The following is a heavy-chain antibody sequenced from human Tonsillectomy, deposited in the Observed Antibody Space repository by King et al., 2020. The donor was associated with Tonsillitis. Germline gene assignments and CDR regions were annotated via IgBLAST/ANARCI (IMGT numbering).Heavy chain of an antibody. CDR1: GFTFSSFA. Sequence: VQLVESGGRLVQPGGYLRLSCAASGFTFSSFAMSWVRPAPGKGLEWVSSIVGSGARTYYADSVKGRFTISRDNSENTMYLQMNSLRAEDTATFYCARFAPFWPTPDYDYYRDVWGRGTTVTVSS. CDR3: ARFAPFWPTPDYDYYRDV. J-gene: IGHJ6*03. CDR2: IVGSGART. D-gene: IGHD2-15*01. V-gene: IGHV3-23*04.